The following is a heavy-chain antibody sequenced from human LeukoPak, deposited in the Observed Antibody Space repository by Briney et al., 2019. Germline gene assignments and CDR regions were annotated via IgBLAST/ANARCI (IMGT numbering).Heavy chain of an antibody. J-gene: IGHJ5*02. CDR1: GYTFSSYA. Sequence: ASVKVSCKASGYTFSSYAINWVRQAPGQGLEWMGWINTNTGNPAYAQGFTGRFVFSLDSSVNTAYLQISSLKAEDTAVYYCVRDDCRDSGTKNWFDPWGQGTLVTVSP. V-gene: IGHV7-4-1*02. D-gene: IGHD3-10*01. CDR3: VRDDCRDSGTKNWFDP. CDR2: INTNTGNP.